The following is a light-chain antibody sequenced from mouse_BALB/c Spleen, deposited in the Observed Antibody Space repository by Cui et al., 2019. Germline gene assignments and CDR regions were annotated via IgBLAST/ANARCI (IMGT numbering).Light chain of an antibody. V-gene: IGKV4-57*01. CDR2: STT. J-gene: IGKJ2*01. CDR1: SSVSY. CDR3: QQRSSYPYT. Sequence: VLTRPAPIMSASPGEKVTITCSASSSVSYMLGLQQKTGASPKLGIYSTTNLASGVPARFSGSGSGTSYSLTSIRMEDEDAATYYCQQRSSYPYTFGGGTKLEIK.